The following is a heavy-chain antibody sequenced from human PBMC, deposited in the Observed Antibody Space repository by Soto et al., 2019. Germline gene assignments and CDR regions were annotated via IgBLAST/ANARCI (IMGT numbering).Heavy chain of an antibody. CDR3: AIGYSGYETSDY. J-gene: IGHJ4*02. CDR1: GFTVSSNY. V-gene: IGHV3-66*01. D-gene: IGHD5-12*01. CDR2: IYSGGST. Sequence: GGSLRLSCAASGFTVSSNYMSWVRQAPGKGLEWVSVIYSGGSTYYADSVKGRFTVSRDNSKNTLYLQMNSLSAEDTAVYYCAIGYSGYETSDYWGQGTLVTVSS.